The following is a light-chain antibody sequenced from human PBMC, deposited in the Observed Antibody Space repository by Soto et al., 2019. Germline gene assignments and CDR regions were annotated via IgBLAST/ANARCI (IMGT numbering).Light chain of an antibody. V-gene: IGLV2-14*01. Sequence: QSVLTHPASVSGSPGQSITISCTGTSSDVGYYNYVSWYQQHPGKVPKLMIYEVRNLPSGVSNLLSGSKSGNTASLTISGRQAEDEADYYCSSYTSSSTWVFGGGTKLTVL. J-gene: IGLJ3*02. CDR1: SSDVGYYNY. CDR3: SSYTSSSTWV. CDR2: EVR.